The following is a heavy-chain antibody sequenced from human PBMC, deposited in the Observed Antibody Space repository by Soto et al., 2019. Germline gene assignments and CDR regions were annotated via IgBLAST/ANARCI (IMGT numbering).Heavy chain of an antibody. Sequence: QVRLVESGGGVVQPGRSLRLSCTASGFSFSSYAMYWFRQPPGKGLEWVAVISHDGINKHYADSVKGRVTVSRDNSNHSLDLQLNSLRGEDTAMYYCARDMYSSDYFVKWFEPWDQGTLVTVSS. CDR2: ISHDGINK. J-gene: IGHJ5*02. CDR1: GFSFSSYA. V-gene: IGHV3-30-3*01. CDR3: ARDMYSSDYFVKWFEP. D-gene: IGHD6-19*01.